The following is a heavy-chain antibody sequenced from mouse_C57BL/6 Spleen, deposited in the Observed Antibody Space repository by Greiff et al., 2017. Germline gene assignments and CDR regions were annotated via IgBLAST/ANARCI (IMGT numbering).Heavy chain of an antibody. CDR2: INPNNGGT. CDR1: GYTFTDYY. D-gene: IGHD6-5*01. V-gene: IGHV1-26*01. J-gene: IGHJ4*01. Sequence: VQLQQSGPELVKPGASVKISCKASGYTFTDYYMNWVKQSHGKSLEWIGDINPNNGGTSYNQKFKGKATLTVDKSSSTAYMELRSLTSEDSAVXYCARSYDYDAMDYWGQGTSVTVSA. CDR3: ARSYDYDAMDY.